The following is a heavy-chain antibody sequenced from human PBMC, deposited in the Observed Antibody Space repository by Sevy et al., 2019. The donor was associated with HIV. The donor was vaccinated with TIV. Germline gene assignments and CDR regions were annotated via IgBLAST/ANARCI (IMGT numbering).Heavy chain of an antibody. CDR3: AKDLAVAGPYYFDY. D-gene: IGHD6-19*01. J-gene: IGHJ4*02. Sequence: GGSLRLSCAASGFTFSFYGMHWVRQAPGKGLEWVAFIRYDGSNKYYVDSVKGRFTISRDNSKNTLYLQMNSLRAGDTAVYYCAKDLAVAGPYYFDYWGQGTLVTVSS. CDR2: IRYDGSNK. V-gene: IGHV3-30*02. CDR1: GFTFSFYG.